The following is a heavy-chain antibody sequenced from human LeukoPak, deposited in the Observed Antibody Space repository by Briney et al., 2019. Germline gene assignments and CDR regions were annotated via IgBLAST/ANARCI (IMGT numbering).Heavy chain of an antibody. V-gene: IGHV4-38-2*02. CDR1: GYSISSGYY. CDR3: ARERTTVTTRAYWYFDL. Sequence: PSETLSLTYTVSGYSISSGYYWGWTRQPPGKGLEWIGSIYHSGSTYYNPSLKSRVTISVDTSKNQFSLKLSSVTAADTAVYYCARERTTVTTRAYWYFDLWGRGTLVTVSS. J-gene: IGHJ2*01. D-gene: IGHD4-17*01. CDR2: IYHSGST.